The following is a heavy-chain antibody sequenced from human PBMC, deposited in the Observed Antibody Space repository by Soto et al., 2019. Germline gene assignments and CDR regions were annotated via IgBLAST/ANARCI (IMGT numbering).Heavy chain of an antibody. CDR2: INPNSGGT. D-gene: IGHD2-15*01. V-gene: IGHV1-2*04. CDR1: GYTFTGHY. Sequence: ASVKGSCKASGYTFTGHYMDWVGQAPGQGLEWMGWINPNSGGTNYAQKFQGWVTMTRDTSISTAYMELSRLRSDDTAVYYCAIIGGYCSGGSCYSDYWGQGTLVTV. J-gene: IGHJ4*02. CDR3: AIIGGYCSGGSCYSDY.